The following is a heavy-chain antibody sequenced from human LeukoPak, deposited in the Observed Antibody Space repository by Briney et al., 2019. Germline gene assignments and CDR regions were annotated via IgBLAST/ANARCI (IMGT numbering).Heavy chain of an antibody. V-gene: IGHV3-21*04. CDR3: AKDRVRSSSSRAFDI. D-gene: IGHD6-6*01. Sequence: GGSLRLSCAASGFTFSSYSMNWVRQAPGKGLEWVSSISSSSSYIYYADSVKGRLTISRDNSKNTLYLQMNSLRAEDTAVYYCAKDRVRSSSSRAFDIWGQGTMVTVSS. CDR1: GFTFSSYS. CDR2: ISSSSSYI. J-gene: IGHJ3*02.